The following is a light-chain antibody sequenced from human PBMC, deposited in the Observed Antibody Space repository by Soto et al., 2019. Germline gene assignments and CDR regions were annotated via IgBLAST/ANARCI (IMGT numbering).Light chain of an antibody. Sequence: EIVLTQSPGTLSLSPGERATLSCRASQSVFSSYLAWYQKKPGQAPRLLIYGASSRATGIPDRFSGRGSGTEFTLTISSLQSEDFAVYYCQQYKNWPRTFGQGTKVDIK. J-gene: IGKJ1*01. CDR2: GAS. V-gene: IGKV3-20*01. CDR3: QQYKNWPRT. CDR1: QSVFSSY.